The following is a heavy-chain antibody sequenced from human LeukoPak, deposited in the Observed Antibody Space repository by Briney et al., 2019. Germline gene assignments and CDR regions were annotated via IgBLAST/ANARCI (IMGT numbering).Heavy chain of an antibody. CDR3: ARAPLRGPQKGFDY. Sequence: SETLSLTCAVYGGSFSGYYWSWIRQPPGKGLEWVGEINHSGSTNYNPSLKSRVTISVDTSKSQFSLKLSSVTAADTAVYYCARAPLRGPQKGFDYWGQGTLVTVSS. CDR1: GGSFSGYY. V-gene: IGHV4-34*01. D-gene: IGHD6-25*01. J-gene: IGHJ4*02. CDR2: INHSGST.